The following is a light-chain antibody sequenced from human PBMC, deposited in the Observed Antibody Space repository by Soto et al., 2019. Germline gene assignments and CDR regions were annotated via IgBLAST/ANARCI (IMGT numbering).Light chain of an antibody. J-gene: IGKJ4*02. CDR2: DAS. V-gene: IGKV1-33*01. Sequence: DIQMTQSPSSLSASVGARVTITCQPSQDVNKCLNCYQQKPGKAPKLLIYDASKLEIGVPPRFSGSESATGFTFTISSLQTEDIATYYCLQYDSIPLTFGGGTKVEIK. CDR1: QDVNKC. CDR3: LQYDSIPLT.